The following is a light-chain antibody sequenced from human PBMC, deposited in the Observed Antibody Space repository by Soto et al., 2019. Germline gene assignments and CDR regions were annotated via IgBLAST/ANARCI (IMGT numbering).Light chain of an antibody. CDR2: GNS. CDR3: QSYDSSLSGYV. CDR1: YSNIGAGYD. V-gene: IGLV1-40*01. J-gene: IGLJ1*01. Sequence: QSVLTQPPSVSGAPGQRVTISCTGSYSNIGAGYDVHWYQQLPGTAPKLLIYGNSNRPSGVPDRFSGSKSGTSASLAITGLQAEDEADYYCQSYDSSLSGYVFGTGTKLTVL.